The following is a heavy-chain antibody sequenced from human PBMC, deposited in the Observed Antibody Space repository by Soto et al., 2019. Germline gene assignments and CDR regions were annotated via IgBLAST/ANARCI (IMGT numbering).Heavy chain of an antibody. CDR1: GGSLSTYY. V-gene: IGHV4-59*01. CDR2: IYYSGST. D-gene: IGHD3-22*01. Sequence: SETLSLTCPVSGGSLSTYYWSWIRQPPGEGLEWIGYIYYSGSTNYNPSLKSRVTISVDTSKNQFSLKVSSVTAADTAVYSCARDSRGDYYDSSGQYYYSYCGMDVWGQGTTVTVSS. CDR3: ARDSRGDYYDSSGQYYYSYCGMDV. J-gene: IGHJ6*02.